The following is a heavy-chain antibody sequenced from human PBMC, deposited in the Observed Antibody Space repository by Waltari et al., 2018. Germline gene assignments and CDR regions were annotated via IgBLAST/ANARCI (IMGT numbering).Heavy chain of an antibody. CDR1: GGSISSHY. CDR3: ARGGGSDY. Sequence: QVQLQESGPGLVKPSETLSLTCTVSGGSISSHYWSWIRQPPGKGLEWIGYIYYSGSTTYTPSLKSRVTISVDTSKNQFSLKLSSVTAADTAVYYCARGGGSDYWGQGTLVTVSS. CDR2: IYYSGST. D-gene: IGHD1-26*01. V-gene: IGHV4-59*11. J-gene: IGHJ4*02.